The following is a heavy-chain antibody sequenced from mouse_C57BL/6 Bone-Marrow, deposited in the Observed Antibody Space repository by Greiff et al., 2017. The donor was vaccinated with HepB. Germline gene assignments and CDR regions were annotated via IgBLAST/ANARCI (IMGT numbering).Heavy chain of an antibody. CDR3: ARSVPYYFDY. V-gene: IGHV3-6*01. Sequence: VQLKESGPGLVKPSQSLSLTCSVTGYSITSGYYWNWIRQFPGNKLEWMGYISYDGSNNYNPSLKNRISITRDTSKNQFFLKLNSVTTEDTATYYCARSVPYYFDYWGQGTTLTVSS. CDR2: ISYDGSN. J-gene: IGHJ2*01. CDR1: GYSITSGYY.